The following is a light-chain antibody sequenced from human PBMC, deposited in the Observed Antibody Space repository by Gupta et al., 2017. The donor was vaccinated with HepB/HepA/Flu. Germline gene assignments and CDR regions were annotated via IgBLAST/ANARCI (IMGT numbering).Light chain of an antibody. J-gene: IGKJ4*01. CDR3: QHRDSTPFT. Sequence: DIQMTQSPSSLSASVGDRVTITCRASQSISRYLNWYQQKPGKAPKLLIYAASRVKSGVPSRFSGSGSGTDFTLTISRRQPEDFATYYCQHRDSTPFTFGRGTKVEIK. CDR1: QSISRY. V-gene: IGKV1-39*01. CDR2: AAS.